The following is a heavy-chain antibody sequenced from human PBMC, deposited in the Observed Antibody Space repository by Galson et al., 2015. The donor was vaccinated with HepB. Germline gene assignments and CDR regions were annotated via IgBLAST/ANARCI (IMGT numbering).Heavy chain of an antibody. CDR1: GYTFTSYG. V-gene: IGHV1-18*01. J-gene: IGHJ4*02. CDR3: AREGIVVVPAAIPFDY. Sequence: SVKVSCKASGYTFTSYGISWVRQAPGQGLEWMGWISAYNGNTNYAQKLQGRVTMTTDTSTSTAYMELRSLRSDDTAVYYCAREGIVVVPAAIPFDYWGQGTLVTVSS. CDR2: ISAYNGNT. D-gene: IGHD2-2*01.